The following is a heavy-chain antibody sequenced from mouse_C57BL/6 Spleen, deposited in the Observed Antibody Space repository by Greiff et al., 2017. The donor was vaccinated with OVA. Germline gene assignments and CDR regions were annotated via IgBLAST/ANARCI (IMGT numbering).Heavy chain of an antibody. CDR3: ARGGGSSYWYFDV. J-gene: IGHJ1*03. D-gene: IGHD1-1*01. V-gene: IGHV1-59*01. CDR2: IDPSDSYT. Sequence: QVQLQQPGAELVRPGTSVKLSCKASGYTFTSYWMHWVKQRPGQGLEWIGVIDPSDSYTNYNQKFKGKATLTVDTSSSTAYMQLSSRTSEDSSVYYCARGGGSSYWYFDVWGTGTTVTVAS. CDR1: GYTFTSYW.